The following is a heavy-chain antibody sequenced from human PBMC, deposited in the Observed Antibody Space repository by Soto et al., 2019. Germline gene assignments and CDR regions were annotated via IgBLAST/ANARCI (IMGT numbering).Heavy chain of an antibody. CDR3: AREGYSYGFNYYYYYGMDV. Sequence: ASVKVSCKASGYTFTSYGISWVRQAPGQGLEWMGWISAYNGNTNYAQKLQGRVTMTTDTSTSTAYMELRSLRSDDTAVYYCAREGYSYGFNYYYYYGMDVWGQGTTVTVSS. J-gene: IGHJ6*02. D-gene: IGHD5-18*01. V-gene: IGHV1-18*01. CDR1: GYTFTSYG. CDR2: ISAYNGNT.